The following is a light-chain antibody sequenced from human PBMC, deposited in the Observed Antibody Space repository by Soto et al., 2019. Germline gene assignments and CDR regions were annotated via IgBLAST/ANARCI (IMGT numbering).Light chain of an antibody. V-gene: IGLV2-8*01. Sequence: QSALTQPPSASGSPGQSVTISCTGTSSDVGAYTYVSWYQQHPGKAPKLMIYGVTERPSGVPDRFSGSKSGNTASLTVSGLQTEDEAYYYCAAWDDSLNGRVFGTGTKLTVL. CDR3: AAWDDSLNGRV. CDR2: GVT. CDR1: SSDVGAYTY. J-gene: IGLJ1*01.